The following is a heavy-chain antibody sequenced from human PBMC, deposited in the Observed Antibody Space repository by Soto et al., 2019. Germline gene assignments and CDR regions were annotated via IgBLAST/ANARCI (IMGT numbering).Heavy chain of an antibody. CDR3: ATVAAVAAPDAFDI. D-gene: IGHD6-19*01. J-gene: IGHJ3*02. CDR1: GGTFSSYT. V-gene: IGHV1-69*02. Sequence: ASVKVSCKASGGTFSSYTISWVRQAPGQGLEWMGRIIPILGITIYAQTFQGRVTVTEDKSTNTAYMELSSLRSEDTAVYYCATVAAVAAPDAFDIWGQGTMVT. CDR2: IIPILGIT.